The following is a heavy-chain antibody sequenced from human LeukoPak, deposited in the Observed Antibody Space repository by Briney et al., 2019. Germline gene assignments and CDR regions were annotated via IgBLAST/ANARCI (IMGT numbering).Heavy chain of an antibody. Sequence: SETLTLTCTVSGGSISSYYWSWIRQPPGKGLEWIGYIYYSGSTNYNPSLKSRVTISVDTSKNQFSLKLSSVTAADTAVYYCARSHSVWTSFDYWGQGTLVTVSS. J-gene: IGHJ4*02. CDR2: IYYSGST. CDR1: GGSISSYY. V-gene: IGHV4-59*01. D-gene: IGHD3/OR15-3a*01. CDR3: ARSHSVWTSFDY.